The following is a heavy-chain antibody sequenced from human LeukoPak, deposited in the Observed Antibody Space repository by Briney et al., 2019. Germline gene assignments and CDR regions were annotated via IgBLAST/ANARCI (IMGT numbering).Heavy chain of an antibody. Sequence: ASVKVSCKTSGYTFSGYYMHWVRQAPGQGLEWMGWINPDNGGTNYAQNFQGRATMTRDTSISAVYIEVSRLTSDDTAVYYCARDLLDSSGCLAYWGQGTLVTVSS. CDR3: ARDLLDSSGCLAY. CDR1: GYTFSGYY. J-gene: IGHJ4*02. D-gene: IGHD3-22*01. CDR2: INPDNGGT. V-gene: IGHV1-2*02.